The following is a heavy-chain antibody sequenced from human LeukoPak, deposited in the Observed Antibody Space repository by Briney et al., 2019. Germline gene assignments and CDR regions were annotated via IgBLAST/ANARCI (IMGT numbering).Heavy chain of an antibody. CDR2: ISDTGGRT. CDR1: GITLSNYG. J-gene: IGHJ4*02. V-gene: IGHV3-23*01. D-gene: IGHD3-22*01. CDR3: AKRGVVIRVILVGFHKEAYYFDS. Sequence: GGSLRLSCAVSGITLSNYGMTWVRQAPGKGLKWVAGISDTGGRTNYADSVKGRFTISRDNPKNTLYLQMNSLRAEDTAVYFCAKRGVVIRVILVGFHKEAYYFDSWGQGALVTVSS.